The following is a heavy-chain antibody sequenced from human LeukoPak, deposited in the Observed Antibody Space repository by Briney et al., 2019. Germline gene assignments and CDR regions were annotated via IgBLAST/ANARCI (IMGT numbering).Heavy chain of an antibody. CDR2: ISAYNGNA. Sequence: GASVNVSCKASGYTFTSYGISWVRQAPGQGLEWMGWISAYNGNANYAQKLQGRVTMTTDTSTSTAYMELRSLRSDDTAVYYCARVSYDFWSGYYRDYWGQGTLVTVSS. V-gene: IGHV1-18*01. CDR1: GYTFTSYG. CDR3: ARVSYDFWSGYYRDY. D-gene: IGHD3-3*01. J-gene: IGHJ4*02.